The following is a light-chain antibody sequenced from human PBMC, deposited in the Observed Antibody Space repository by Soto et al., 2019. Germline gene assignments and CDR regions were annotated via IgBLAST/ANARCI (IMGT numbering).Light chain of an antibody. CDR2: XAS. Sequence: IQVTQSPASLSASVRDRVTITCRASQGVXGSLSWYQQKPGKAPKLLIYXASTLQSGVPSSFSGSGYGTDYTLTISRLQPEDVATYYCQQRYRTPTFGQGTRLEI. CDR3: QQRYRTPT. J-gene: IGKJ5*01. V-gene: IGKV1-39*01. CDR1: QGVXGS.